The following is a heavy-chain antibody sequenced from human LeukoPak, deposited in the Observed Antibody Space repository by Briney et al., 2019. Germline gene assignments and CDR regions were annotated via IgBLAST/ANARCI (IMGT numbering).Heavy chain of an antibody. J-gene: IGHJ4*02. CDR3: ARARRNIVATPFDY. Sequence: GGSLRLSCAASGFTFSRYSMKWVRQAPGKGVEWVSYISSSSSYIYYADSVKGRFTISRDNAKNSLYLQMNSLRAEDTAVYYCARARRNIVATPFDYWGQGTLVTVSS. D-gene: IGHD5-12*01. CDR1: GFTFSRYS. CDR2: ISSSSSYI. V-gene: IGHV3-21*01.